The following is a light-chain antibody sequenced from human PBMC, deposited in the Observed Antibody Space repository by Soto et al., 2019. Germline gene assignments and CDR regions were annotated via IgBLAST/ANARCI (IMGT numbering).Light chain of an antibody. CDR3: QQSYSTPLT. V-gene: IGKV1-39*01. CDR1: SMSSY. CDR2: AAF. Sequence: SMSSYLNWYQQKPGKAPKLLIYAAFSLQSGVPSRFSGSGSGTDFTLTISSLQPEDFATYYCQQSYSTPLTFGGGTKVDIK. J-gene: IGKJ4*01.